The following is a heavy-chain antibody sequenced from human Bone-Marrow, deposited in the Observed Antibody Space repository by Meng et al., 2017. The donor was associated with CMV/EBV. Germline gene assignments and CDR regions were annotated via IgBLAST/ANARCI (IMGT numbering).Heavy chain of an antibody. CDR1: GFNFGGYA. CDR3: AKLPQIWSSNNY. J-gene: IGHJ4*02. V-gene: IGHV3-23*01. Sequence: GESLKISCVASGFNFGGYAMNWVREAPGKGLEWVSSLSASGSITEYGDSVKGRFTISRDNSKNTVYLQMNNLRAEDTAMYYCAKLPQIWSSNNYWVKGTLVTVSS. D-gene: IGHD5-18*01. CDR2: LSASGSIT.